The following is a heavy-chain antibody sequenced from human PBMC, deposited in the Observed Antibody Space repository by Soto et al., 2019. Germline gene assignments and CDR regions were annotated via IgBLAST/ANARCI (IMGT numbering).Heavy chain of an antibody. Sequence: SETLSLTCTVSGFSISSGSFYWSWIRQHPGKGLEWIGHISDSGSSYYNPSLESRVTISVDTSKNQFSLKLSAVTAADTAVYYCARTTFYDVFTAYYSLFDYWGQGTMVTVSS. CDR2: ISDSGSS. D-gene: IGHD3-9*01. J-gene: IGHJ4*02. V-gene: IGHV4-31*03. CDR1: GFSISSGSFY. CDR3: ARTTFYDVFTAYYSLFDY.